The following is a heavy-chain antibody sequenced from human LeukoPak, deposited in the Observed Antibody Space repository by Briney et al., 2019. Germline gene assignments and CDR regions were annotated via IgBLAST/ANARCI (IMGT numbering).Heavy chain of an antibody. CDR1: GFTVSSNS. Sequence: GGSLRLSCTVSGFTVSSNSMSWVRRAPGKGLEWVSSISSSSSYIYYADSVKGRFTISRDNAKNSLYLQMNSLRAEDMAVYYCARDPGGYSSGGELDVWGKGTTVTVSS. CDR3: ARDPGGYSSGGELDV. CDR2: ISSSSSYI. V-gene: IGHV3-21*01. D-gene: IGHD6-19*01. J-gene: IGHJ6*04.